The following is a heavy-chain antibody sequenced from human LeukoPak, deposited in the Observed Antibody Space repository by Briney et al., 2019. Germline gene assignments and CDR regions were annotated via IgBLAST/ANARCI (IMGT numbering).Heavy chain of an antibody. CDR3: ARDLGPSGTYYGPPNWFDP. CDR1: GFTFDDYG. V-gene: IGHV3-20*04. Sequence: PGGSLRLSCAASGFTFDDYGMSWVRQAPGKGLEWVSGINWNGGSTGYADSVKGRFTISRDNAKNSLYLQMNSLRAEDTALDYCARDLGPSGTYYGPPNWFDPWGQGTLVTVSS. D-gene: IGHD3-10*01. J-gene: IGHJ5*02. CDR2: INWNGGST.